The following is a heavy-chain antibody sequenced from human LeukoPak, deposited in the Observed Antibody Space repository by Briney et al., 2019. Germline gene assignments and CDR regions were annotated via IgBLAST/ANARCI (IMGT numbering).Heavy chain of an antibody. V-gene: IGHV3-23*01. CDR1: GFTFSNYA. CDR2: ISASGGTT. J-gene: IGHJ4*02. CDR3: ARGGGFGEPTLYYFDY. D-gene: IGHD3-10*01. Sequence: PGGSLRLSCAASGFTFSNYAMSWVRQAPGKGLEWVSTISASGGTTYFADSVKGRFTMSRDNTENTLFLQMNSLRAADTAVYYCARGGGFGEPTLYYFDYWGQGTPVTVSS.